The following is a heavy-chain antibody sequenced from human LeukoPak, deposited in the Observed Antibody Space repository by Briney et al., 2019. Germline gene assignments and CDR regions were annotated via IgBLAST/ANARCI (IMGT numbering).Heavy chain of an antibody. J-gene: IGHJ4*02. V-gene: IGHV1-69*13. CDR2: IIPIFGTA. Sequence: SVKVSCKASGGTFSSYAISWVRQAPGQGLEWMGGIIPIFGTANYAQKFQGRVTITADESTSTAYMELSSLKSEDTAVYYCARERRLPTVTTPYYFDYWGQGTLVTVSS. CDR1: GGTFSSYA. D-gene: IGHD4-17*01. CDR3: ARERRLPTVTTPYYFDY.